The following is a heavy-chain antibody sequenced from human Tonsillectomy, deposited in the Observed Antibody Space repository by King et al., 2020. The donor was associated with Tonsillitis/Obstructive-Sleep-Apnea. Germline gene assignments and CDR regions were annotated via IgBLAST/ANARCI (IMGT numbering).Heavy chain of an antibody. J-gene: IGHJ4*02. D-gene: IGHD3-9*01. CDR2: IYYSGST. CDR3: ASERMTGYFVFFDY. Sequence: QLQESGPGLVKPSETLSLTCTVSGGSVSSGSYYWSWIRQPPGKGLEWIGYIYYSGSTNYNPSLKSRVTISVDTSKNQFSLKLSSVTAADTAVYYCASERMTGYFVFFDYWGQGTLVTVSS. V-gene: IGHV4-61*01. CDR1: GGSVSSGSYY.